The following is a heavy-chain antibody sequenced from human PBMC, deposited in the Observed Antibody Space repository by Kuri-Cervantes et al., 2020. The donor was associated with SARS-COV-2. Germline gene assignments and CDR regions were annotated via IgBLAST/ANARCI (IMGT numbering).Heavy chain of an antibody. D-gene: IGHD5-24*01. Sequence: SGPTLVKPTQTFTLTCTFSGFSLSTSGMCVSWIRQPPGKALEWLALIDWDDDKYYSTSLKTRLTISKDTSKNQVVLTMTNMDPVDAATYYCARSRDAYNLFDYWGQGTLVTVSS. CDR3: ARSRDAYNLFDY. CDR2: IDWDDDK. V-gene: IGHV2-70*01. J-gene: IGHJ4*02. CDR1: GFSLSTSGMC.